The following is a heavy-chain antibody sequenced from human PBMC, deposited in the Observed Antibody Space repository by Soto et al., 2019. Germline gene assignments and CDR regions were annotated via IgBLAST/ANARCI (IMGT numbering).Heavy chain of an antibody. Sequence: SETLSLTCTVSGGSISSGGYYWSWIRQHPGKGLGWIGYIYYSGSTYYNPSLKSRVTISVDTSKNQFSLKLSSVTAADTAVYYCARGTDTAMVMRGVVNWFDPWGQGTLVTVSS. V-gene: IGHV4-31*03. CDR3: ARGTDTAMVMRGVVNWFDP. D-gene: IGHD5-18*01. CDR2: IYYSGST. CDR1: GGSISSGGYY. J-gene: IGHJ5*02.